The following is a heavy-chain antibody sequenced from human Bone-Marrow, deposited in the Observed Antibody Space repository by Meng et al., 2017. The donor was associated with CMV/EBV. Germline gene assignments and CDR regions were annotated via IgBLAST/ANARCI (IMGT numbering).Heavy chain of an antibody. D-gene: IGHD5-12*01. J-gene: IGHJ4*03. CDR2: ISASGGSA. V-gene: IGHV3-23*01. Sequence: GESLKISCAASGFTFSRSAMGWVRQTPGKGLEWVALISASGGSAYYADSVKGRFTISRDNIRKTIYLQMSGLSGEDTALYYCATGARAYSGGSFFEDWGQGTLVTVSS. CDR3: ATGARAYSGGSFFED. CDR1: GFTFSRSA.